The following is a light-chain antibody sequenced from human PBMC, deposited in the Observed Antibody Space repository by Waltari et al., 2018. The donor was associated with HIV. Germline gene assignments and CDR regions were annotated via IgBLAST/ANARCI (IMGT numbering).Light chain of an antibody. CDR3: CSYSGTYSYV. CDR2: DVT. J-gene: IGLJ1*01. CDR1: SSDFRFYTC. V-gene: IGLV2-11*01. Sequence: QSALTQPRSVSGSPGQSVPISCTETSSDFRFYTCVSWYQQHPGKAPKLIIYDVTERPSGVPDRFSASRSGNTASLTISGLQAEDEATYFCCSYSGTYSYVFGTGTEVSLI.